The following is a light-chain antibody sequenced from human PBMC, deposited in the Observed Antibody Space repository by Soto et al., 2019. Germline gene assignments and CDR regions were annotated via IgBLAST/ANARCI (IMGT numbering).Light chain of an antibody. CDR3: RQYHSYPLT. CDR1: QSINVW. CDR2: RAS. Sequence: DIQMTQSPSALSASVGDRVTITRRASQSINVWLAWYQQKPGKAPKLLIYRASSLESGVPSRFSGSGSGTEFTLTISSLQADDFATYFCRQYHSYPLTFAGGTKVDIK. V-gene: IGKV1-5*03. J-gene: IGKJ4*01.